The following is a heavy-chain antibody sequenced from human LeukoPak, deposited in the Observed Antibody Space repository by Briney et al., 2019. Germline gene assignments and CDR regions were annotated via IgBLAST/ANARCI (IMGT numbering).Heavy chain of an antibody. V-gene: IGHV1-2*06. J-gene: IGHJ4*02. D-gene: IGHD3-9*01. CDR1: GYTFTGYY. CDR2: INPNSGGT. Sequence: ASVKVSCKASGYTFTGYYMHWVRQAPGQGLEWMGRINPNSGGTNYAQKFQGRVTMTRDTSISTAYMELSRLRSDDTAVYYCARVRTGYENFDYWGQGTLVTVSS. CDR3: ARVRTGYENFDY.